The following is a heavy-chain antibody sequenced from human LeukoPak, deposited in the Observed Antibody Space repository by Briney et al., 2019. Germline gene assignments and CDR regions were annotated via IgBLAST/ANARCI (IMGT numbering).Heavy chain of an antibody. CDR3: ACQKYDFWSGYYTIFDS. CDR2: IYYSGST. Sequence: SETLSLTCTVSGGSISSSSYYWGWIRQPPGKGLEWIGSIYYSGSTYYNPSLKSRVTISVDTSKNQFSLKLSSVTAADTAVYYCACQKYDFWSGYYTIFDSWGQGTLVTVSS. D-gene: IGHD3-3*01. V-gene: IGHV4-39*01. J-gene: IGHJ4*02. CDR1: GGSISSSSYY.